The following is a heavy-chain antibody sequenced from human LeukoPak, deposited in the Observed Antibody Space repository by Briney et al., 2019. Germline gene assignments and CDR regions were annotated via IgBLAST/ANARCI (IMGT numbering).Heavy chain of an antibody. D-gene: IGHD3-10*01. J-gene: IGHJ4*02. Sequence: PGGTLRLSCAASGFTFSSYGMSWVRHAPGKGLEWVSVISGSGDRTYYADSVKGRFTISRDNSKNTLYLQMNSLRAEDTAVYYCAKAAYGSESYYDPFDYWGQGTLVTVSS. CDR2: ISGSGDRT. V-gene: IGHV3-23*01. CDR3: AKAAYGSESYYDPFDY. CDR1: GFTFSSYG.